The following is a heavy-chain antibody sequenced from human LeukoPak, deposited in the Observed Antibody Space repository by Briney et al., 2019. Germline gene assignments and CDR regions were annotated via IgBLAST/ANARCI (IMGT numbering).Heavy chain of an antibody. J-gene: IGHJ5*02. Sequence: QPGRSLRLSCAASGFTFSSYGMHWVRQAPGKGLEWVAVIWYDGSNKYYADSVKGRFTISRDNSKNTLYLQMNSLRAEDTAVYYCARAPGLGLPYNWFDPWGQGTLVTVSS. V-gene: IGHV3-33*01. CDR1: GFTFSSYG. CDR3: ARAPGLGLPYNWFDP. D-gene: IGHD5-18*01. CDR2: IWYDGSNK.